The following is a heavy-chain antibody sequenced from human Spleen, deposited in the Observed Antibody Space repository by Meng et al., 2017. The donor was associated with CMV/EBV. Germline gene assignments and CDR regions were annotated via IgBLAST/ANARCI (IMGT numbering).Heavy chain of an antibody. Sequence: GESLKISCAASGFTFSSYEMNWVRQAPGKGLEWVSYISSSGSTIYYADSVKGRFTISRDNAKNSLYLQMNSLRAEDTAVYYCARVGYCSSTSCYGQFDYWGQGTTVTVSS. CDR2: ISSSGSTI. V-gene: IGHV3-48*03. CDR3: ARVGYCSSTSCYGQFDY. J-gene: IGHJ4*03. CDR1: GFTFSSYE. D-gene: IGHD2-2*01.